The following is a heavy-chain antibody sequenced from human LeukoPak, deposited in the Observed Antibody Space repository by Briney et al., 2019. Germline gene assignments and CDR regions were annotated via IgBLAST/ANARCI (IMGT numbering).Heavy chain of an antibody. CDR2: INYSGGT. V-gene: IGHV4-59*01. D-gene: IGHD1-26*01. J-gene: IGHJ3*02. CDR3: ARDRVGGATAAFDI. CDR1: GGSINSYY. Sequence: SETLSLTCIVSGGSINSYYWSWIRQPPGKGLEWIGHINYSGGTKYNPSLKSRVTISVDTPKNQFSLKLSSVTAADTAVYYCARDRVGGATAAFDIWGQGTMVTASS.